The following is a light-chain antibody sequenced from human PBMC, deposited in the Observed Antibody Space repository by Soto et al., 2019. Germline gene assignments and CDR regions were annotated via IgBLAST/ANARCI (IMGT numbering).Light chain of an antibody. CDR2: GAS. J-gene: IGKJ4*01. CDR1: QNVYSN. CDR3: QQHGNWPLT. Sequence: EIVMRQSPATLSVSPGEGATLSCRASQNVYSNLAWYQQKPGQAPRLLIYGASTRATSIPARFSGSGSGTEFTLTISSLQSEDFAVYYCQQHGNWPLTFGGGTKVEIK. V-gene: IGKV3-15*01.